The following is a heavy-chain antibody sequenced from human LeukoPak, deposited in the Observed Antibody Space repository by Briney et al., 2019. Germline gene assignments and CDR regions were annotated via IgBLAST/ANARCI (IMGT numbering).Heavy chain of an antibody. Sequence: ASVKVSCKASGGTFSSHAISWVRQAPGQGLEWMGGIIPIFGTANYAQKFQGRVTITADESTSTAYMELSSLRSEDTAVYYCARDSRYYYDSSGYYYCYYWGQGTLVTVSS. V-gene: IGHV1-69*13. CDR3: ARDSRYYYDSSGYYYCYY. CDR1: GGTFSSHA. J-gene: IGHJ4*02. D-gene: IGHD3-22*01. CDR2: IIPIFGTA.